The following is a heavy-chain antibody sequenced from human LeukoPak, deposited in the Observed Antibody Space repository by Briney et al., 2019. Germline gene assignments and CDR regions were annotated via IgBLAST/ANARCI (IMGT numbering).Heavy chain of an antibody. D-gene: IGHD3-22*01. CDR2: ISAYNGNT. CDR3: ARESNYYGSSGYYYYYGMDV. J-gene: IGHJ6*02. V-gene: IGHV1-18*01. Sequence: ASVKVSCKASGYTFTSYGISWVRQAPGQGLEWMGWISAYNGNTNYAQKLQGRVTMTTDTSTSTAYMELRSLRSDDTAVYYCARESNYYGSSGYYYYYGMDVWGQGTTVTVSS. CDR1: GYTFTSYG.